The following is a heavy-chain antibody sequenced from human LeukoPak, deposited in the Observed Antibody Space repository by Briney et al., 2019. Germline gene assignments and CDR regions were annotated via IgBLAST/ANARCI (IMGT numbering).Heavy chain of an antibody. CDR1: GFTFSGYW. Sequence: GGSLRLSCVASGFTFSGYWMSWVRQAPGKGLEWVANIKLDGSEKFYVDSVKGRFTISRDNAKNSLYLQMNSLRAEDTAVYYCARDYIVVVPAAMAPTLDYYYYGMDVWGQGTTVTVSS. J-gene: IGHJ6*02. D-gene: IGHD2-2*01. CDR3: ARDYIVVVPAAMAPTLDYYYYGMDV. V-gene: IGHV3-7*03. CDR2: IKLDGSEK.